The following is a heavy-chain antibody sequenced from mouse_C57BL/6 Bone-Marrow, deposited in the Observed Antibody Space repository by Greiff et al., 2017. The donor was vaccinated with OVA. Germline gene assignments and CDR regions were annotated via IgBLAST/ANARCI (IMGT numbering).Heavy chain of an antibody. V-gene: IGHV1-50*01. CDR3: ASAVFAY. CDR2: IDPSDSYT. Sequence: QVQLQQPGAELVKPRASVKLSCKASGYTFTSYWMQWVKQRPGQGLEWIGEIDPSDSYTNYNQKFKGKATLTVDTSSSTAYMQLSSLTSEDSAVYYCASAVFAYWGQGTLVTVSA. J-gene: IGHJ3*01. CDR1: GYTFTSYW.